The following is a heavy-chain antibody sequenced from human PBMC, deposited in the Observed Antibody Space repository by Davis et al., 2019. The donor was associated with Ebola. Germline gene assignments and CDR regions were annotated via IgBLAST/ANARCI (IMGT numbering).Heavy chain of an antibody. D-gene: IGHD3-22*01. Sequence: PGGSLRLSCAASGFTFSSYAMHWVRQAPGKGLEWVAVISYDGSNKYYADSVKGRFTISRDNSKNTLFLQMSGLRAEDTAIYYCAKGELVITRGYFDYWGQGILVTVSS. V-gene: IGHV3-30*04. J-gene: IGHJ4*02. CDR1: GFTFSSYA. CDR3: AKGELVITRGYFDY. CDR2: ISYDGSNK.